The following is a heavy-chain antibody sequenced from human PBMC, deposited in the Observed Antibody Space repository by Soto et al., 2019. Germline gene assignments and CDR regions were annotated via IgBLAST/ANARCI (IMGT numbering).Heavy chain of an antibody. CDR2: ISSSSSTI. D-gene: IGHD1-1*01. Sequence: GGSLRLSCAASGFTFSSYSMNWVRQAPGKGLEWASYISSSSSTIYYADSVKGRFTISRDNAKNSLYLQMNSLRDEDTAVYYCANNWNPDYYYYYGMDVWGQGTTVTVSS. V-gene: IGHV3-48*02. J-gene: IGHJ6*02. CDR3: ANNWNPDYYYYYGMDV. CDR1: GFTFSSYS.